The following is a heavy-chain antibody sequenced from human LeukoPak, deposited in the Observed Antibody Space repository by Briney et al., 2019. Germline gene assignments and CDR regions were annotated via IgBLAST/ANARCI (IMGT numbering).Heavy chain of an antibody. CDR2: ISPSGGNT. CDR3: AGGAERVVVPAAPRVDYYYMDV. CDR1: GYTFTSYY. D-gene: IGHD2-2*01. J-gene: IGHJ6*03. Sequence: GASVKVSCKASGYTFTSYYMHWVRQAPGQGLEWMGIISPSGGNTSYAQKFQGRVTMTRDTSTSTVYMELSSLRSEDTAVYYCAGGAERVVVPAAPRVDYYYMDVWGKGTTVTVSS. V-gene: IGHV1-46*01.